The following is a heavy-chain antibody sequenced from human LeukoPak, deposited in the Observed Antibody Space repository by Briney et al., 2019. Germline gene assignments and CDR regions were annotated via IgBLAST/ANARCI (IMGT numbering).Heavy chain of an antibody. CDR1: GGTSSSYA. D-gene: IGHD5-18*01. V-gene: IGHV1-69*13. J-gene: IGHJ4*02. CDR2: IIPIFGTA. CDR3: ARGVVGQLWDTYFDY. Sequence: SVKVSCKASGGTSSSYAISWVRQAPGQGPVRMGGIIPIFGTANYAQKFQGRVTITADESTSTAYMELSSLRSEDTAVYYCARGVVGQLWDTYFDYWGQGTLVTVSS.